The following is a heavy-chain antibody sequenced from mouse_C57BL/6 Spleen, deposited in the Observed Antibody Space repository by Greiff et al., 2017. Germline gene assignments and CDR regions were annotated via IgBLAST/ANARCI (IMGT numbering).Heavy chain of an antibody. CDR1: GYTFTSYW. Sequence: QVQLQQPGAELVKPGASVKLSCKASGYTFTSYWMHWVKQRPGRGLEWIGRIDPNSGGTKYNEKFKSKATLTVDKPSSTAYMQLSSLTSEDSAVYYGARSFTATVAYWYFDVWGTGTTVTVSS. CDR2: IDPNSGGT. J-gene: IGHJ1*03. CDR3: ARSFTATVAYWYFDV. V-gene: IGHV1-72*01. D-gene: IGHD1-1*01.